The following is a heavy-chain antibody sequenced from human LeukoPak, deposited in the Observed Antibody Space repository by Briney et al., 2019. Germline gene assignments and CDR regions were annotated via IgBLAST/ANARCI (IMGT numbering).Heavy chain of an antibody. CDR3: AKEGKTRNWNYFQAKPVF. J-gene: IGHJ4*02. CDR2: ISDSGGRT. Sequence: GGSLRLSCAASGFTFSNCAMNWVRQAPGKGLEWVSSISDSGGRTYYADSVKGRFTISRDNSKNTLYLQMNSLGPEDTAVYYCAKEGKTRNWNYFQAKPVFWGQGTLVSVSS. CDR1: GFTFSNCA. V-gene: IGHV3-23*01. D-gene: IGHD1-7*01.